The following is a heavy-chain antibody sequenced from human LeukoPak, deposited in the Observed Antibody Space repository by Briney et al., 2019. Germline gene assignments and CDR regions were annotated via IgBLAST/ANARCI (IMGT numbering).Heavy chain of an antibody. CDR2: VNPKSGDT. CDR1: GVTLTTYY. D-gene: IGHD1-26*01. Sequence: ASVKVSCKASGVTLTTYYIHWMRQTAGQALEWMGWVNPKSGDTNYAQKFKGRVTMTRDTSVTTGYMELRRLTSDDTAVYYCATYSGTYLTLWTAFDIWGQGTMVTVSS. V-gene: IGHV1-2*02. CDR3: ATYSGTYLTLWTAFDI. J-gene: IGHJ3*02.